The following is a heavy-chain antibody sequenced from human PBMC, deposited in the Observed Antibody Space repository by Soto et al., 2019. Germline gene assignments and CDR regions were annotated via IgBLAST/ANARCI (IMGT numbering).Heavy chain of an antibody. Sequence: GGSLRLPCAASGFTFSSYAMHSVCQAPGKGLAGVAVISYDGSNKYYADSVKCRFTISSDNSKNTLYLQMNSLRAEDTAVYYGAGCGGAMVGPDAFDIWGQGTMVTVSS. CDR3: AGCGGAMVGPDAFDI. CDR1: GFTFSSYA. CDR2: ISYDGSNK. J-gene: IGHJ3*02. D-gene: IGHD5-18*01. V-gene: IGHV3-30-3*01.